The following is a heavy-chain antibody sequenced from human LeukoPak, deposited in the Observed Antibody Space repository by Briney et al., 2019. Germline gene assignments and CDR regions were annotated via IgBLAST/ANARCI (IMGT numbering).Heavy chain of an antibody. Sequence: GASVKVSCKASGYNFDKFGIAWVRQAPGQGLEWMGWINTHNGNTEYAQQYQGRVTVTTDTSTSTVYMELRSLRSDDTAVYFCARDTPQHLKRYDYWGQGTQVTVSS. D-gene: IGHD6-13*01. CDR1: GYNFDKFG. V-gene: IGHV1-18*01. J-gene: IGHJ4*02. CDR2: INTHNGNT. CDR3: ARDTPQHLKRYDY.